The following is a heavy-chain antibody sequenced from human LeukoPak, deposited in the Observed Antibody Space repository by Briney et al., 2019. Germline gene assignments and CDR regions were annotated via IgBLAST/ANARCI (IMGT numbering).Heavy chain of an antibody. J-gene: IGHJ6*02. Sequence: GGSLRLSCAASGFTFSSYWMSWVRQAPGKGLEWVANIKQDGSEKYYVDSVKGRFTISRDNAKNSLYLQMNSLRAEDTAVYYCARDSYGSGSYLDVWGQGTTVTVSS. CDR1: GFTFSSYW. CDR2: IKQDGSEK. V-gene: IGHV3-7*01. CDR3: ARDSYGSGSYLDV. D-gene: IGHD3-10*01.